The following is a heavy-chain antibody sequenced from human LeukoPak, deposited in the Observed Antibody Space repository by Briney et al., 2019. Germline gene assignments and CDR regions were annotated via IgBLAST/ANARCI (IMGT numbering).Heavy chain of an antibody. CDR3: ARTIRGDNFDY. D-gene: IGHD3-10*01. CDR1: AGSILSSSYY. J-gene: IGHJ4*02. V-gene: IGHV4-39*07. Sequence: SETLSLTCTVSAGSILSSSYYWGWIRQPPGKGLEWIGSIHYSGTTSYNPSLKSRVTISVDTSKNQFSLKLSSVTAADTAVYYCARTIRGDNFDYWGQGTLVTVSS. CDR2: IHYSGTT.